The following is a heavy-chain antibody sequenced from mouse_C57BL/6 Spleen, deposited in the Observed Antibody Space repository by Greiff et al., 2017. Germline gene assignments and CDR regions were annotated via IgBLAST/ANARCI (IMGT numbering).Heavy chain of an antibody. V-gene: IGHV1-82*01. CDR2: IYPGDGDT. CDR1: GYAFSSSW. D-gene: IGHD1-1*01. Sequence: HVHVKQSGPELVKPSHTVMISCKASGYAFSSSWLNWVKQRPGTGLEWIGRIYPGDGDTNYNGKLKGKATLTADKSSSTAYMQLSSLTSEDSAVYVCARGKELRDAMDYWGQGTSVTVSS. J-gene: IGHJ4*01. CDR3: ARGKELRDAMDY.